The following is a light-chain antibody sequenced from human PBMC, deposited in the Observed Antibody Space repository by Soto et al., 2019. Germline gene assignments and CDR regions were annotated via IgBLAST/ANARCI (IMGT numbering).Light chain of an antibody. J-gene: IGKJ4*01. Sequence: AIQMTQSPSSLSASVGDRVTITCRASQDIRNELGWYQQKPGKAPELLIYLASSLQSGVPSRFSGSGYGTDLPLTISSLQPEDFAIYYCLQDSRWPLTFGGGTKVEIK. CDR2: LAS. CDR1: QDIRNE. CDR3: LQDSRWPLT. V-gene: IGKV1-6*01.